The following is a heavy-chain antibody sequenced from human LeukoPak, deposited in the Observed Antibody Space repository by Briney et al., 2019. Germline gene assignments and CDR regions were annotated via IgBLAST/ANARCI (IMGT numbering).Heavy chain of an antibody. CDR2: INWSGGST. J-gene: IGHJ4*02. CDR3: ARAPITSPFYFDY. CDR1: GFAFDEHG. Sequence: GGSLRLSCTASGFAFDEHGMSWVRQVPGKGLEWVSGINWSGGSTGYADPLRGRFTISRDNAKNSLYLQMDSLRAEDTALYSCARAPITSPFYFDYWGQGTLVTVSS. V-gene: IGHV3-20*04. D-gene: IGHD2-2*01.